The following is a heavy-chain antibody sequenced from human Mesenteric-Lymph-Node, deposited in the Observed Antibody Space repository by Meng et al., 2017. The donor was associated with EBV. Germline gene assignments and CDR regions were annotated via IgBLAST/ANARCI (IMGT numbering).Heavy chain of an antibody. CDR1: GYTFTSYD. Sequence: QSGCEVKKPGDSGKYSCNYSGYTFTSYDIHWVRQAPGRGLEWMGWMNPNSGNTAYAKKFQGRVSMTRSTSINTAYMELTGLRSDDTAVYYCVRAFYGGNSDFWGQGTLVTASS. D-gene: IGHD4-23*01. CDR3: VRAFYGGNSDF. V-gene: IGHV1-8*01. CDR2: MNPNSGNT. J-gene: IGHJ4*02.